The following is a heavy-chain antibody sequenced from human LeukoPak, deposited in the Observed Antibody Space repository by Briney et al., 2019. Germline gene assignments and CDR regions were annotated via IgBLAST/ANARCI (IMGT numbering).Heavy chain of an antibody. D-gene: IGHD2-15*01. J-gene: IGHJ4*02. V-gene: IGHV3-23*01. CDR1: GFTFSSYG. Sequence: GGSLRLSCAASGFTFSSYGMTWVRQAPGKGLEWVSGISGSGGSTYYEDSVKGRFTISRDNSKNTLYLQMNSLRAEDTAVYYCAKNRRGTCYSHLDYWGQGTLVTVSS. CDR2: ISGSGGST. CDR3: AKNRRGTCYSHLDY.